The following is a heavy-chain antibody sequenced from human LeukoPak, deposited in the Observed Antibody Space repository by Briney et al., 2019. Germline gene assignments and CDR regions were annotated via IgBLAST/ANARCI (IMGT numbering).Heavy chain of an antibody. V-gene: IGHV4-39*01. J-gene: IGHJ4*02. CDR3: ARHGHHGDHDY. D-gene: IGHD2-21*02. Sequence: SETLSLTCTVSGCSISSSNYFWGWIHQPPGKGLEWIGSIYYTGSTYYNPSLKSRVTISVDTSKNQFSLKLTSVTAADTAVYYCARHGHHGDHDYWGQGTLVTVSS. CDR1: GCSISSSNYF. CDR2: IYYTGST.